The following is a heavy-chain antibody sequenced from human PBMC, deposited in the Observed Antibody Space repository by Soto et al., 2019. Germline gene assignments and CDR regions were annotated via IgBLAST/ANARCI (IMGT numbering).Heavy chain of an antibody. D-gene: IGHD1-20*01. J-gene: IGHJ6*02. Sequence: GGSLRLSCAASGFTFSSYSMNWVRQAPGKGLEWVSYISSSSSTIYYADSVKGRFTISRDNAKNSLYLQMNSLRAEDTAVYYCARVSDGYGMDVWGQGTTVTVSS. V-gene: IGHV3-48*01. CDR1: GFTFSSYS. CDR2: ISSSSSTI. CDR3: ARVSDGYGMDV.